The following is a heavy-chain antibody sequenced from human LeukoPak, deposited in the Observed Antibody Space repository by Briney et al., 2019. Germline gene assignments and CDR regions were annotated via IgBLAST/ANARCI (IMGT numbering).Heavy chain of an antibody. CDR2: VYHSGST. CDR3: ARGVRGYSSSSSDSGDY. D-gene: IGHD6-13*01. J-gene: IGHJ4*02. V-gene: IGHV4-4*02. CDR1: GDSISTNHW. Sequence: SETLSLTCAVSGDSISTNHWWSWVRQPPGKGLEWIGEVYHSGSTNYNPSLKSRVIISVDTSKNQFSLKLSSVTAADTAVYYCARGVRGYSSSSSDSGDYWGQGTLVTVSS.